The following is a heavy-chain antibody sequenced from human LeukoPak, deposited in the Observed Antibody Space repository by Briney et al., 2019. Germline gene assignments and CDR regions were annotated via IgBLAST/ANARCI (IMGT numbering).Heavy chain of an antibody. D-gene: IGHD2-21*02. V-gene: IGHV4-34*01. CDR2: INHRGST. J-gene: IGHJ4*02. CDR3: ARPRSFSATDCSDPFDN. CDR1: GGSFSGYY. Sequence: PSETLSLTCAVYGGSFSGYYWSWIRQPPGKGLEWIGEINHRGSTNYNPSLKSRVTISVDTSKNQFSLKLSSVTAADTAVYYCARPRSFSATDCSDPFDNWGPGTLVSVSS.